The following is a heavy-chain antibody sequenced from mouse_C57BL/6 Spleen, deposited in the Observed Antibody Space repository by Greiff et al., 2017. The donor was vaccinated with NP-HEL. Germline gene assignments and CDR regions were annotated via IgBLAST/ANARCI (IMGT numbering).Heavy chain of an antibody. D-gene: IGHD4-1*01. CDR3: ARDRNWDGYAMDY. CDR2: ISDGGSYT. CDR1: GFTFSSYA. V-gene: IGHV5-4*01. J-gene: IGHJ4*01. Sequence: EVKLMESGGGLVKPGGSLKLSCAASGFTFSSYAMSWVRQTPEKRLEWVATISDGGSYTYYPDNVKGRFTISRDNAKNNLYLQMSHLKSEDTAMYYCARDRNWDGYAMDYWGQGTSVTVSS.